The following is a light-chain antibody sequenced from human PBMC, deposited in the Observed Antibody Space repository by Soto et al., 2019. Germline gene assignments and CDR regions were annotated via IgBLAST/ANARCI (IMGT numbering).Light chain of an antibody. V-gene: IGLV2-14*01. J-gene: IGLJ1*01. Sequence: QSVLTQPASVSGSPGQSITISCTGTSSDVGAYNYVSWYQQHPGKAPKLMIYEVSNRPSGVSNHFSGSKSGNTASLTISGLQAEDEADYHCSSFTTSRTYVFGTGTKLTVL. CDR1: SSDVGAYNY. CDR2: EVS. CDR3: SSFTTSRTYV.